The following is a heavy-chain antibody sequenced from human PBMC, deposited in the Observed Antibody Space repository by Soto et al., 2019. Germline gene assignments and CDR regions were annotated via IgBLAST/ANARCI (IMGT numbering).Heavy chain of an antibody. Sequence: PGGSLRLSCVASGFTFSDYAMSWVRQAPGKGLDWVSVISGSAGSTFYADSVKGRFTISGDNSRNTVYLQMNSLRPEDTAVYYCAKEEGSTWYPTDHWGQGTLVTVSS. J-gene: IGHJ4*02. CDR1: GFTFSDYA. V-gene: IGHV3-23*01. CDR2: ISGSAGST. CDR3: AKEEGSTWYPTDH. D-gene: IGHD6-13*01.